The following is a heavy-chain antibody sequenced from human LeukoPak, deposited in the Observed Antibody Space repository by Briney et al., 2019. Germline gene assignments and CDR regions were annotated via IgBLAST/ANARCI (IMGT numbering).Heavy chain of an antibody. J-gene: IGHJ3*02. CDR3: ARGDSRSPRNAFDI. CDR2: INPSGDNT. D-gene: IGHD6-13*01. V-gene: IGHV1-46*01. CDR1: GYTFTGYY. Sequence: ASVKVSCKASGYTFTGYYMHWVRQAPGQGLEWMGIINPSGDNTWYAQKFQGRVTMTRDTSTATVSMEVSSLRSDDTAVYYCARGDSRSPRNAFDIWGQGAMVTVSS.